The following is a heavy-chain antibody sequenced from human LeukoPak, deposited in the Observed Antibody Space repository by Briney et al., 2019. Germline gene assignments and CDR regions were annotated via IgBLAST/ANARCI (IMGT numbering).Heavy chain of an antibody. D-gene: IGHD1-1*01. V-gene: IGHV3-48*01. Sequence: PGGSLRLSCAASGFTFSTYSMNWVRQAPGKGLEWVSYISSSSSTIYYADSVKGRFTISRDNSKNTLYLQMNSLRAEDTAVYHCAKAPGTATAARYFEYWGQGTLVTVSS. CDR1: GFTFSTYS. CDR2: ISSSSSTI. CDR3: AKAPGTATAARYFEY. J-gene: IGHJ4*02.